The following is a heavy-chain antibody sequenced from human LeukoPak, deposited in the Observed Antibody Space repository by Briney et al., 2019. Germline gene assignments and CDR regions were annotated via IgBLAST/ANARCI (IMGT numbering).Heavy chain of an antibody. V-gene: IGHV3-30*18. D-gene: IGHD5-18*01. CDR3: AKDFGSYGFDY. CDR1: GFTFSSYG. J-gene: IGHJ4*02. Sequence: PGRSLRLSCGASGFTFSSYGMHWVRQAPGKGLEWVAVISYDGSNKYYADSVKGRFTISRDNSKNTLYLQMNSLRAEDTAVYYCAKDFGSYGFDYWGQGTLVTVSS. CDR2: ISYDGSNK.